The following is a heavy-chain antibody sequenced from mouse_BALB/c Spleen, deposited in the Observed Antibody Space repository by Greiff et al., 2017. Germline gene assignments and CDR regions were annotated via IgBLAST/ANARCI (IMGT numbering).Heavy chain of an antibody. D-gene: IGHD2-1*01. CDR1: GYSFTSYW. V-gene: IGHV1S126*01. Sequence: QVQLQQSGPQLVRPGASVKISCKASGYSFTSYWMHWVKQRPGQGLEWIGMIDPSDSETRLNQKFKDKATLTVDKSSSTAYMQLSSPTSEDSAVYYCARRGNYGAMDYWGQGTSVTVSS. CDR3: ARRGNYGAMDY. J-gene: IGHJ4*01. CDR2: IDPSDSET.